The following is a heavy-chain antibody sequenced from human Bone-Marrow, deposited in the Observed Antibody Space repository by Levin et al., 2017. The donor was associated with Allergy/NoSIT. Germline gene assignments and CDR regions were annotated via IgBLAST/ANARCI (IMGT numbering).Heavy chain of an antibody. Sequence: AGGSLRLSCEASGFTFEDYGMHWVRQVPGKGLQWVSGITAKSDNIGYADSVKGRFTVSRDNAKKSLFLQMNSLRPEDTALYYCANVRAAASGTGYFDSWGQGAWVTVSS. D-gene: IGHD1-26*01. V-gene: IGHV3-9*01. CDR3: ANVRAAASGTGYFDS. J-gene: IGHJ4*02. CDR1: GFTFEDYG. CDR2: ITAKSDNI.